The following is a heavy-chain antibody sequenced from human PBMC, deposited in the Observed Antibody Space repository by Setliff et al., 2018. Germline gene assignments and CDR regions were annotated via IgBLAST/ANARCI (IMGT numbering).Heavy chain of an antibody. Sequence: ASVKVSCKASGFTLTSYPIHWVRQAPGQRLEWMGWINPDNGNRKYSQRFQGRVTITRGTSASTVFLELSTLRSEDTAVYYCTRDFLGATASFDIWGQGTMVTV. J-gene: IGHJ3*02. V-gene: IGHV1-3*01. D-gene: IGHD3-3*01. CDR1: GFTLTSYP. CDR3: TRDFLGATASFDI. CDR2: INPDNGNR.